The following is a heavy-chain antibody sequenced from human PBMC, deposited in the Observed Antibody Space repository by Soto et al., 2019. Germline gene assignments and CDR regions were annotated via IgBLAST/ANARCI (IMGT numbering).Heavy chain of an antibody. CDR3: ARDRDSSGSLSGY. J-gene: IGHJ4*02. CDR2: INPNSGDT. Sequence: ASVKVSCKASGYTFTGYYVHWVRQAPGQGLEWMGWINPNSGDTYLAQRFQGRVTMNRDTSIGTAYMELRSLRSDDTAVYYCARDRDSSGSLSGYWGQGTMVTVSS. V-gene: IGHV1-2*02. CDR1: GYTFTGYY. D-gene: IGHD3-22*01.